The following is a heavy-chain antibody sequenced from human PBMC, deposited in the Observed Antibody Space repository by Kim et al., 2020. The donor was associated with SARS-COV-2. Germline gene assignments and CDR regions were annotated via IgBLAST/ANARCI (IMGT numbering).Heavy chain of an antibody. CDR2: IYYSGST. J-gene: IGHJ4*02. CDR1: GGSISSYY. CDR3: ARVDGYKVAFDY. V-gene: IGHV4-59*01. Sequence: SETLSLTCTVSGGSISSYYWSWIRQPPGKGLEWIGYIYYSGSTNYNPSLKSRLTISVDTSKNQFSLKLSSVTAADTAVYYCARVDGYKVAFDYWGQGTLVTVSS. D-gene: IGHD6-25*01.